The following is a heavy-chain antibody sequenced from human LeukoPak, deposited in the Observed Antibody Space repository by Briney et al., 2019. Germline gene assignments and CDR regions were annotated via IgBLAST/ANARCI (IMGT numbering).Heavy chain of an antibody. CDR2: IRYDGSNK. CDR1: GFTFSSYG. D-gene: IGHD4-23*01. CDR3: ARDYGGSSPFDY. J-gene: IGHJ4*02. Sequence: PGGSLRLSCAAFGFTFSSYGMHWVRQAPGKGLEWVAFIRYDGSNKYYADSVKGRFTISRDNSKNTLYLQMNSLRAEDTAVYYCARDYGGSSPFDYWGQGTLVTVSS. V-gene: IGHV3-30*02.